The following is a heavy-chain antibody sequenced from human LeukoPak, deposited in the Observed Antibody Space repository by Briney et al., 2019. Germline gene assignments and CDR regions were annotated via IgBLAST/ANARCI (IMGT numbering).Heavy chain of an antibody. CDR1: GYSISSGYY. J-gene: IGHJ4*02. CDR2: IYHSGNT. CDR3: ARRTVYCGSASCYTGGAIDY. D-gene: IGHD2-2*02. V-gene: IGHV4-38-2*02. Sequence: PSETLSLTCTVSGYSISSGYYWGWIRQPPGKGLEWIGAIYHSGNTYYNPSLKSRATISVDTSKNQFSLKLSSVTAADTAVYYCARRTVYCGSASCYTGGAIDYWGQGTLVTVSS.